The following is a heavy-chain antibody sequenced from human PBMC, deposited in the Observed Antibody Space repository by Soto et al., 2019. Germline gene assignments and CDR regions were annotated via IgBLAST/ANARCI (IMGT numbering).Heavy chain of an antibody. D-gene: IGHD3-10*01. Sequence: SETLSLTCSVSGGSINSYWWSWIRQPAGKGLEWIGRVYSSGTTDYKPSLNSRATLSVETSKNQFSLKLSSVTAADTAVYYCARDIGSYAYGEGYWGQGIQVTVS. CDR1: GGSINSYW. CDR2: VYSSGTT. V-gene: IGHV4-4*07. J-gene: IGHJ4*02. CDR3: ARDIGSYAYGEGY.